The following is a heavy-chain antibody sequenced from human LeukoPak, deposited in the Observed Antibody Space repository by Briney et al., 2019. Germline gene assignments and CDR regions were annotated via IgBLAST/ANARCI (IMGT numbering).Heavy chain of an antibody. V-gene: IGHV4-39*07. Sequence: SETLSLTCTVCGGSISSSTYYWGWIRQPPGKGLEWIGSITYSGSTYYNPSLKSRVTISVDTSKNQFSLKLISVTAADTAVYYCARDLDYYDSTWFDPWGQGTLVTVSS. CDR3: ARDLDYYDSTWFDP. D-gene: IGHD3-22*01. CDR2: ITYSGST. J-gene: IGHJ5*02. CDR1: GGSISSSTYY.